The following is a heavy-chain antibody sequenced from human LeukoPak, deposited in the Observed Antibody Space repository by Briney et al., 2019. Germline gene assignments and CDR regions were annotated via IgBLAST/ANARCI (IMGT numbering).Heavy chain of an antibody. CDR2: MNPNSGNT. CDR1: GYTFTSYD. CDR3: ARGRLVDEGRFLEWLSPTVFDY. D-gene: IGHD3-3*01. Sequence: GASVKVSCKASGYTFTSYDINWVRQATGQGLEWMGWMNPNSGNTGYAQKFQGKVTMTRNTSISTAYMELSSLRSEDTAVYYCARGRLVDEGRFLEWLSPTVFDYWGQGTLVTVSS. V-gene: IGHV1-8*01. J-gene: IGHJ4*02.